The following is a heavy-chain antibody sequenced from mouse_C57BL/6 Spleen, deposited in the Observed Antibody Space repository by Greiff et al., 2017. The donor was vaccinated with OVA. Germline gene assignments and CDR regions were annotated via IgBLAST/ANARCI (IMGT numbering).Heavy chain of an antibody. CDR2: INYDGSST. J-gene: IGHJ2*01. V-gene: IGHV5-16*01. Sequence: EVMLVESEGGLVQPGSSMKLSCTASGFTFSDYYMSWVRQVPEKGLEWVANINYDGSSTYYLDSLKSRFIISRDNAKNILYLQMSSLKSEDTATYYCARVRISVDYWGQGTTLTVSS. CDR1: GFTFSDYY. CDR3: ARVRISVDY.